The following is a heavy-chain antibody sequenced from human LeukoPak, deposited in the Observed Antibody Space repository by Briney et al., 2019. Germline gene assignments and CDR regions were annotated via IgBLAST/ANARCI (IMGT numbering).Heavy chain of an antibody. D-gene: IGHD3-9*01. CDR2: TYYRSKWYN. Sequence: SQTLSLTCAISGDSVSSNSAAWNWTRQSPSRGLEWLGRTYYRSKWYNDYAVSVKSRITINPDTSKNQFSLQLNSVTPEDTAVYYCAATILPRVAFDYWGQGTLVTVSS. J-gene: IGHJ4*02. CDR3: AATILPRVAFDY. V-gene: IGHV6-1*01. CDR1: GDSVSSNSAA.